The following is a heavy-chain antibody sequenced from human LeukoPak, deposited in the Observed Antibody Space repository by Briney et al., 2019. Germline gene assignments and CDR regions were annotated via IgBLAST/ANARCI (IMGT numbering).Heavy chain of an antibody. V-gene: IGHV1-46*01. Sequence: ASVKVSCKASGYTFTSYYMHWVRQAPGQGLEWMGIINPSGGSTSYAQKFQGRVTMTRDTSTSTVYMELSSLRSEDTAMYYCAGARAVAGVDYWGQGTLVTVSS. CDR3: AGARAVAGVDY. CDR1: GYTFTSYY. CDR2: INPSGGST. J-gene: IGHJ4*02. D-gene: IGHD6-19*01.